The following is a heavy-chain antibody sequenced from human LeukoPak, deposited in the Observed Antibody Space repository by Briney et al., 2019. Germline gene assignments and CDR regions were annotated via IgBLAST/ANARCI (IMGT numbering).Heavy chain of an antibody. CDR2: IYGGDIT. J-gene: IGHJ3*02. CDR1: EFTVSSNY. V-gene: IGHV3-66*01. Sequence: GGSLRLSCAASEFTVSSNYMSWVRQAPGKGLEWVSVIYGGDITYYADSVKGRFTVSRDNSKNTLFLQMNSLRTEDTAVYYCTRGGGTYSGAFDIWGQGTMVTVSS. CDR3: TRGGGTYSGAFDI. D-gene: IGHD1-26*01.